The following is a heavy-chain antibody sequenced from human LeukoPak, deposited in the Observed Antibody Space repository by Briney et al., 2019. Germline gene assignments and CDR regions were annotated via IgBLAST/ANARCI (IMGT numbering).Heavy chain of an antibody. V-gene: IGHV1-69*13. CDR1: GGTFSSYA. CDR3: ARRDYDFWSGYYTGMGYYMDV. CDR2: IIPIFGTA. J-gene: IGHJ6*03. Sequence: SVKVSCKASGGTFSSYAISWVRQAPGQGLEWMGGIIPIFGTANYAQKFQGRVTITADESTSTAYMELSRLRSEDTAVYYCARRDYDFWSGYYTGMGYYMDVWGKGTTVTVSS. D-gene: IGHD3-3*01.